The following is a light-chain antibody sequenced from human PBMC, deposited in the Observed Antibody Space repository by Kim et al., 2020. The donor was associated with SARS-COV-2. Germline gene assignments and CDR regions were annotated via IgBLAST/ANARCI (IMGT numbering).Light chain of an antibody. CDR2: AAS. J-gene: IGKJ4*01. CDR1: QSINTY. V-gene: IGKV1-39*01. CDR3: QQTYSTPPENT. Sequence: DIQMTQSPSSLSASVGDRVTITCRASQSINTYLAWYQQKPGKAPKLLIYAASSLQSGVPSRFSGSGSGTDFTLTISSLQPEDFATYYCQQTYSTPPENTFGGGTKVDIK.